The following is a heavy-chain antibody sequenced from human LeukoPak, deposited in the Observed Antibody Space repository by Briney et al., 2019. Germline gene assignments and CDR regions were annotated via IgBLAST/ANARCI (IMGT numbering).Heavy chain of an antibody. D-gene: IGHD3-22*01. CDR3: ARDSPAGNVEAPYDSSGYRGAFDI. CDR1: GYTFTSYG. Sequence: GASVKVSCKASGYTFTSYGISWVRQAPGQGLEWMGWISAYNGNTNYPQKLQGRVTMTTDTSTSTAYMELRSLRSDDTAVYYCARDSPAGNVEAPYDSSGYRGAFDIWGQGTMVTVSS. CDR2: ISAYNGNT. V-gene: IGHV1-18*01. J-gene: IGHJ3*02.